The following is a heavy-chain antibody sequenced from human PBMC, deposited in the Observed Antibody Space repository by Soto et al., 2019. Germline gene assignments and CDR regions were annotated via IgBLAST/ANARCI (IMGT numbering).Heavy chain of an antibody. V-gene: IGHV4-31*03. D-gene: IGHD2-15*01. CDR3: ARGSVVAATFDY. J-gene: IGHJ4*02. Sequence: QVQLQESGPGLVKPSQTLSLTCTVSGGSISSGGYYWSWIRQHPGKGLEWIGYIYYSGSNYYNPSLKSRVTISVDTSKNQFSLKLSSVTAADTAVYYCARGSVVAATFDYWGQGTLVTVSS. CDR2: IYYSGSN. CDR1: GGSISSGGYY.